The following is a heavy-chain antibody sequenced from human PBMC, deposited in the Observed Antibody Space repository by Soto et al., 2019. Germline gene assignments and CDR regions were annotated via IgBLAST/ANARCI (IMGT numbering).Heavy chain of an antibody. CDR2: INPNGGST. CDR3: ALPKNTLGWYNF. V-gene: IGHV1-46*01. D-gene: IGHD6-19*01. Sequence: QVQVVQSGAEVKKPGASVKVSCTTSGYTFTNYHVHWVRQAPGQGLEWMGAINPNGGSTTYAQHLQGRVTRTSDSSTSTVYMEMGSLRSDDSAVYYCALPKNTLGWYNFWGQGTLVTVS. CDR1: GYTFTNYH. J-gene: IGHJ4*02.